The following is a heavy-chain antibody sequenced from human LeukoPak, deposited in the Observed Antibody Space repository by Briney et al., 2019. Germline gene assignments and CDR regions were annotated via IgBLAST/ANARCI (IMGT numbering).Heavy chain of an antibody. Sequence: GGSLRLSCAASGFTFSNYAMSWVRQAPGKGLEWVSAILGSGGSTYYADSVKGRFTVSRDNSKSTLNLQMNSLRAEDTALYYCAKWGDDDVLTGYYVPDYWGQGTLVTVSS. CDR2: ILGSGGST. J-gene: IGHJ4*02. CDR3: AKWGDDDVLTGYYVPDY. CDR1: GFTFSNYA. D-gene: IGHD3-9*01. V-gene: IGHV3-23*01.